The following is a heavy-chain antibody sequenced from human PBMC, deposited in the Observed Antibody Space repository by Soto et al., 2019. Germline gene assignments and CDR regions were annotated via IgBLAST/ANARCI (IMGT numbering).Heavy chain of an antibody. V-gene: IGHV1-8*01. D-gene: IGHD6-13*01. CDR2: MNPNSGNT. Sequence: ASVKVSCKASGYTFTSYDINWVRQAPGQGLEWMGWMNPNSGNTGYAQKFQGRVTMTRNTSISTAYMELSSLRSEDTAVYYCARERSAAGTGWFDPWGQGTLVTVSS. J-gene: IGHJ5*02. CDR1: GYTFTSYD. CDR3: ARERSAAGTGWFDP.